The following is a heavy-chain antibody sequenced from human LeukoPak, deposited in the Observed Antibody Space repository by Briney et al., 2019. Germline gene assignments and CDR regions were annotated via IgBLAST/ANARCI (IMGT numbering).Heavy chain of an antibody. D-gene: IGHD3-22*01. Sequence: GGSLRLSCAASGFTFSNHAMSWVRQAPGKGLEWVSSISGGGDRINYADSVKGRFTISRDNSKNSLYLQMNSLRAEDTAVYYCARESGYYLGSSAFDIWGQGTMVTVSS. V-gene: IGHV3-23*01. CDR1: GFTFSNHA. J-gene: IGHJ3*02. CDR2: ISGGGDRI. CDR3: ARESGYYLGSSAFDI.